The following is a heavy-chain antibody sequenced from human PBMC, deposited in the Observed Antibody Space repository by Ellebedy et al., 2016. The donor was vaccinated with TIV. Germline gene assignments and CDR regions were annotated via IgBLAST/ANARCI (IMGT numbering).Heavy chain of an antibody. J-gene: IGHJ6*02. CDR2: IYYSGST. CDR3: ARVHWNDIPYYAMDV. V-gene: IGHV4-59*08. Sequence: GSLRLSCNVSGGSISDYSWSWIRQPPGKGLEWIGYIYYSGSTNYKPSLKSRVTISVDTSKNQFSLRLNSVTAADTAVYFCARVHWNDIPYYAMDVWGQGTTVTVSS. D-gene: IGHD1-1*01. CDR1: GGSISDYS.